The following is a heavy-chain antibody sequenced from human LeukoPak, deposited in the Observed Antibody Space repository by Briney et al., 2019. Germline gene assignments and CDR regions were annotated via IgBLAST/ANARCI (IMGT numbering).Heavy chain of an antibody. D-gene: IGHD6-13*01. Sequence: PSETLSLTCAVSGYSISSGYYWGWIRQPPGKGLEWIGSIYHSGSTYYNPSLKSRVTISVDTSKNQFSLKLSSVTAADTAVYYCARDYGIAAAGNFQHWGQGTLVTVSS. CDR1: GYSISSGYY. J-gene: IGHJ1*01. CDR3: ARDYGIAAAGNFQH. V-gene: IGHV4-38-2*02. CDR2: IYHSGST.